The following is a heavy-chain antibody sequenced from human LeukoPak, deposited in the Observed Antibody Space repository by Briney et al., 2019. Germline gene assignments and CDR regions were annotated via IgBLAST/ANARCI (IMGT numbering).Heavy chain of an antibody. CDR1: GYTFTSYG. CDR3: ARDRGYGDYVRLDY. V-gene: IGHV1-18*01. Sequence: ASVKVSCKASGYTFTSYGISWVRQAPGQGLEWMGWISAYNGNTNYAQKLQGRVTMTTDTSTSTAYMELRSLSSDDTAVYYCARDRGYGDYVRLDYWGQGTLVTVSS. D-gene: IGHD4-17*01. J-gene: IGHJ4*02. CDR2: ISAYNGNT.